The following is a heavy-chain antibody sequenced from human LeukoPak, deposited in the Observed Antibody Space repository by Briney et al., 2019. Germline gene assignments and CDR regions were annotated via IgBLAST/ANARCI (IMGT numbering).Heavy chain of an antibody. J-gene: IGHJ6*03. Sequence: GASVKVSCKASGYSFTGYYIHWVRQALGQGLEWMGWINPYTGGTNYAQKFQGRVTMTRDTSISTAYLEVGSLRSDDTVVYYCARDGYYDTSGSYYYYYFMDVWGKGTTVTVSS. V-gene: IGHV1-2*02. CDR2: INPYTGGT. CDR1: GYSFTGYY. CDR3: ARDGYYDTSGSYYYYYFMDV. D-gene: IGHD3-22*01.